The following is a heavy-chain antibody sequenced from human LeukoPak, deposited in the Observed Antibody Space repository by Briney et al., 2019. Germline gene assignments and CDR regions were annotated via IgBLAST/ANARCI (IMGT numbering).Heavy chain of an antibody. CDR1: GYTFTSYY. Sequence: ASVKVSCKASGYTFTSYYMHWVRQAPGQGLEWMGIINPSGGSTSYALKFQGRVTMTRDTSTSTVYMELSSLRSEDTAVYYCASDRPGGSGSYPNYFDYWGQGTLVTVSS. V-gene: IGHV1-46*03. D-gene: IGHD1-26*01. J-gene: IGHJ4*02. CDR3: ASDRPGGSGSYPNYFDY. CDR2: INPSGGST.